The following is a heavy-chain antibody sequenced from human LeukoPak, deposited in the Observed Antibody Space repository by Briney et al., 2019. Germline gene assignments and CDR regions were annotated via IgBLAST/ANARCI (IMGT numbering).Heavy chain of an antibody. Sequence: PSQTLSLTCAVSGGSISSGGYSWSWIRQPPGKGLEWIGYIYHSGSTYYNPSLKSRVTISVDTSKNQFSLKLSSVTAADTAVYYCARGSSGWYSLDYWAREPWSPSPQ. CDR1: GGSISSGGYS. CDR2: IYHSGST. J-gene: IGHJ4*02. CDR3: ARGSSGWYSLDY. D-gene: IGHD6-19*01. V-gene: IGHV4-30-2*01.